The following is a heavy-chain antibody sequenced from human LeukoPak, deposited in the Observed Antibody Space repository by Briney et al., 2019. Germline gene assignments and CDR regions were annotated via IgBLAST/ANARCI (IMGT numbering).Heavy chain of an antibody. J-gene: IGHJ4*02. CDR3: ARRGYTYGYLED. V-gene: IGHV4-59*08. Sequence: ETLSLSCTVSGGSISGYYWSWVRRPPGKGLEWIAYIYSTGDTNYNPSLKSRLTISVDTSKNQFSLKLRSVTAADTAVYYCARRGYTYGYLEDWGQGTLVTVSS. CDR1: GGSISGYY. CDR2: IYSTGDT. D-gene: IGHD5-18*01.